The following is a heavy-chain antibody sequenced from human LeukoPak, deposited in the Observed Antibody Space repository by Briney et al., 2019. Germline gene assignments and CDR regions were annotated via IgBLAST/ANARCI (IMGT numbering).Heavy chain of an antibody. J-gene: IGHJ4*02. CDR2: IYNSGST. Sequence: SETLSLTCTVSGGSISSYYWSWVRQPPGKGLEWIGYIYNSGSTTYNPSLKSRATISVDTSKNQFSLKLTSMTAADTAFYYCVRDRELHYWGQGILVTVSS. D-gene: IGHD1-7*01. V-gene: IGHV4-59*01. CDR1: GGSISSYY. CDR3: VRDRELHY.